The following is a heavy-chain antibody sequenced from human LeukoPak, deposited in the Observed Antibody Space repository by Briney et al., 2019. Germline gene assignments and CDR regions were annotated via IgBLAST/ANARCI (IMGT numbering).Heavy chain of an antibody. J-gene: IGHJ4*02. V-gene: IGHV3-74*01. Sequence: PGGSLRLSCAASGFSFNKYAMSWVRQAPGKGLVWVSHINSDGSWTSYADSVKGRFTISKDNAKNTVYLQMNNLRAEDTAVYYCVSFYETYWGRGTLVTVSS. CDR3: VSFYETY. D-gene: IGHD2/OR15-2a*01. CDR1: GFSFNKYA. CDR2: INSDGSWT.